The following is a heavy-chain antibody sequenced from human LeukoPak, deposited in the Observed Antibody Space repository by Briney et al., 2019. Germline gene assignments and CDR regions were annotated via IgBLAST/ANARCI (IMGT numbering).Heavy chain of an antibody. J-gene: IGHJ4*02. CDR3: AKSAGWSYYDY. D-gene: IGHD1-1*01. CDR2: ISGGGAST. V-gene: IGHV3-23*01. Sequence: GGSLRLSCAASGFTFDSYAVSWVRQAPGKGLEWVSAISGGGASTYYADSAKGRFTTSRDNSKNTLYLQTSSLRAEDTAVYYCAKSAGWSYYDYWGQGTLVTVSS. CDR1: GFTFDSYA.